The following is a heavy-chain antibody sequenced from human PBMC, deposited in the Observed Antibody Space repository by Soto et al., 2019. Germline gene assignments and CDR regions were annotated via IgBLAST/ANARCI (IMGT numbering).Heavy chain of an antibody. D-gene: IGHD3-10*01. Sequence: EVQLLESGGGLVQPGGSLRLSCAASGFTFNNYAMTWVRQAPGKGLEWVSAISGGGDNTSYADSVKGRFTVSRDGSKNTLYLQMNSLRAEDTALYYCAKGRGGSGSLTPRVDFWGQGTLVTVSS. J-gene: IGHJ4*02. CDR1: GFTFNNYA. CDR3: AKGRGGSGSLTPRVDF. CDR2: ISGGGDNT. V-gene: IGHV3-23*01.